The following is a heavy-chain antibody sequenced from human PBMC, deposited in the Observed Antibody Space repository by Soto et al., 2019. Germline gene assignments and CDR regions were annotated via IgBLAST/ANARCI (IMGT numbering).Heavy chain of an antibody. Sequence: SLKISCKGSGYNFANYWIGRVRQMPGKGLEWMGIIYPGNSDTRYSPSFQGQVTISADTSISTAYLEWSSLKASDTAIYYCARQVYYDVLKKNYWGQGTLVTVSS. CDR3: ARQVYYDVLKKNY. CDR1: GYNFANYW. V-gene: IGHV5-51*01. CDR2: IYPGNSDT. J-gene: IGHJ4*02. D-gene: IGHD3-9*01.